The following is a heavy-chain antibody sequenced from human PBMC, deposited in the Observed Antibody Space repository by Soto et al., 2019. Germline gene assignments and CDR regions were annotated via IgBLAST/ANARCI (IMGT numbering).Heavy chain of an antibody. Sequence: GGSLRLSCAASGFTFSSYWMHWVRQAPGKGLVWVSRINSDGSSTSYADSVKGRFTISRDNAKNTLYLQMNSLRAEDTAVYYCAREGFWSGYYSATDAFEIWGHGTMVTVSS. D-gene: IGHD3-3*01. CDR3: AREGFWSGYYSATDAFEI. J-gene: IGHJ3*02. CDR2: INSDGSST. CDR1: GFTFSSYW. V-gene: IGHV3-74*01.